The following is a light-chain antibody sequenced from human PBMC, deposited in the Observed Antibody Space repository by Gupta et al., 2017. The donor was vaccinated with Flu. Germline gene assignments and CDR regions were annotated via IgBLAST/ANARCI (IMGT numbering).Light chain of an antibody. J-gene: IGLJ2*01. V-gene: IGLV1-44*01. CDR3: TAWDDSLSSWL. CDR2: SSN. CDR1: SSNIESNA. Sequence: QSVLIQPPSASGTPGQRVIISCSGGSSNIESNAVNWYQHLPGTAPKLLIYSSNQRPSGVPDRFSGSKSGTSASLAISGLQAEDAADYYCTAWDDSLSSWLFGGGTKLTVL.